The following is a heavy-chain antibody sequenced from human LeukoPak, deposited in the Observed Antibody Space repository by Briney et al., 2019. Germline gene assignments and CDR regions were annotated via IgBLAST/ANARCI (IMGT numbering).Heavy chain of an antibody. CDR3: ARHVLMTTVVTDAFDI. J-gene: IGHJ3*02. Sequence: KPSETLSLTCTVSGGSISSSSYYWGWIRQPLGKGLEWIGSIYYSGSTYYNPSLKSRVTISVDTSKNQFSLKLSSVTAADTAVYYCARHVLMTTVVTDAFDIWGQGTMVTVSS. D-gene: IGHD4-23*01. CDR2: IYYSGST. CDR1: GGSISSSSYY. V-gene: IGHV4-39*01.